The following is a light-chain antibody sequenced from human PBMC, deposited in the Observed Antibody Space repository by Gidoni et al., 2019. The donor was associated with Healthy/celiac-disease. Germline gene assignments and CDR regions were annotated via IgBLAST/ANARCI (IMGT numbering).Light chain of an antibody. CDR3: QQYGSSPGT. Sequence: EIVLTPSPGTLSLSPGERATLSCRASQSVSSSYLAWYQQKPGQAPRLIIYGASSRATSIPDRFSGSGSGTDFTLTISRLEPEDFAVYYCQQYGSSPGTFGQGTKLEIK. V-gene: IGKV3-20*01. CDR1: QSVSSSY. J-gene: IGKJ2*01. CDR2: GAS.